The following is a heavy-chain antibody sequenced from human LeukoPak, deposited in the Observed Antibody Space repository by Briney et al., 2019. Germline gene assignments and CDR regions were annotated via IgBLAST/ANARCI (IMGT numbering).Heavy chain of an antibody. CDR1: GLTFSTFG. D-gene: IGHD3-22*01. V-gene: IGHV3-30*02. CDR3: VKDDFYDATEA. Sequence: GGSLRLSCAASGLTFSTFGMHWVRQAPGKGLEWVAFIRYDGSNQYYEDSVKGRFTISRDNSKNKVYLEMSRLRPEDSALYYCVKDDFYDATEAWGRGTLVTVSS. J-gene: IGHJ5*02. CDR2: IRYDGSNQ.